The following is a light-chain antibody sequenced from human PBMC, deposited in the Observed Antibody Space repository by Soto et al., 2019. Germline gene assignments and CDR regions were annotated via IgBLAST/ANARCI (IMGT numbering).Light chain of an antibody. Sequence: EIVMTQSPATLSVSPGVRATLSCRASQIVSNTFAWYQQKPGQAPRLLMSDASTRATGIPARFSGSGSGMEFTLTISSLQSEDFAVYYCQQYSNWPLYSFGQGTRLEIK. V-gene: IGKV3-15*01. CDR3: QQYSNWPLYS. J-gene: IGKJ2*03. CDR2: DAS. CDR1: QIVSNT.